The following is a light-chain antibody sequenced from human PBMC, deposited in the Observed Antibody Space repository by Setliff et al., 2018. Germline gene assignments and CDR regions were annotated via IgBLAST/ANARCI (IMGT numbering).Light chain of an antibody. V-gene: IGLV1-44*01. CDR3: AVWDDNLNGPV. CDR1: SSNIGSNT. J-gene: IGLJ2*01. Sequence: QSALTQPPSASGTPGQRVTISCSGTSSNIGSNTVNWYQQFPGTAPKLLIQTNSQRHSGVPDRFSGSKSGASASLAISGLQSGDEADYYCAVWDDNLNGPVFGGGTKVTVL. CDR2: TNS.